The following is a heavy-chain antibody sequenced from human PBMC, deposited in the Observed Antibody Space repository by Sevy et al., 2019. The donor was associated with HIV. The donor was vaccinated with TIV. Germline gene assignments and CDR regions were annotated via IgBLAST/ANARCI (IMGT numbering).Heavy chain of an antibody. CDR3: ALERLSSDVAEYFQN. J-gene: IGHJ1*01. Sequence: GGSLRLSCVASGFTFNRYSMHWVRQAPGKGLEWVATISFDATNKHYPDSVKGRFTISRDNFQNSLFLQMDSLRPGDTAVYYCALERLSSDVAEYFQNWGQGTLVTVSS. D-gene: IGHD1-1*01. V-gene: IGHV3-30-3*01. CDR2: ISFDATNK. CDR1: GFTFNRYS.